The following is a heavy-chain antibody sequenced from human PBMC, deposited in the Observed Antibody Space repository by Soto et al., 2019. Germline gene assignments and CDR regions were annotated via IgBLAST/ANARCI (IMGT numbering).Heavy chain of an antibody. CDR1: GFTFIDYA. J-gene: IGHJ4*02. CDR2: ISAGGGAT. V-gene: IGHV3-23*01. CDR3: AKGIEYSSSGSYYFDY. D-gene: IGHD6-6*01. Sequence: WGSLRLSCVASGFTFIDYAFIFFRHSPFKGLEWVSGISAGGGATYYADSVKGRFSISRDNSKNTLSLQMNSLRAEDTAVYYCAKGIEYSSSGSYYFDYWGQGTLVTVSS.